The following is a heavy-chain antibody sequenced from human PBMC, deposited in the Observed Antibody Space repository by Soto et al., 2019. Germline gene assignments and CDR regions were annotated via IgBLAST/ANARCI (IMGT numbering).Heavy chain of an antibody. Sequence: QVPLVESGGGVVQPGRSLRLSCAASGFTFSSYGMHWVRQAPGKGLEWVAVISYDGSNKYYADSVKGRFTISRDTSKNTLYLQMNSLRAEDTAVYYCAKGRSSGWYLPFDYWGQGTLVTVSS. CDR3: AKGRSSGWYLPFDY. CDR1: GFTFSSYG. D-gene: IGHD6-19*01. V-gene: IGHV3-30*18. J-gene: IGHJ4*02. CDR2: ISYDGSNK.